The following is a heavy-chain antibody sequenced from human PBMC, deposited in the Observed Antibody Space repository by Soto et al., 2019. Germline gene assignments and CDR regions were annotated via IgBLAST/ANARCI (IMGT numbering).Heavy chain of an antibody. CDR1: GYTFTSDD. CDR2: MSPNTGTI. J-gene: IGHJ3*02. V-gene: IGHV1-8*01. Sequence: ASVKGSCKAAGYTFTSDDINWVRQATRQGPEWMGWMSPNTGTIVYAQKFQGRVTMTRNTSTSTAYMTLSSLRSEDTAVYYCARDRPGIKTYEAFDIWGQGTTVTVSS. D-gene: IGHD1-20*01. CDR3: ARDRPGIKTYEAFDI.